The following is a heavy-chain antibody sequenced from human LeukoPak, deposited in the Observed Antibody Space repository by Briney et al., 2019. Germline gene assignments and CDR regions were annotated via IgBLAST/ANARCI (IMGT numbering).Heavy chain of an antibody. CDR1: AYTFTSCD. Sequence: GASVKVSCKASAYTFTSCDINWVRQATGQGLEWMGWMNPISGNTGFAQHFQGRVTMTRNTSISTAYMELSSLRSEDTAVYFCASKLRYDFWSAFGDWGQGTLVTVSS. CDR2: MNPISGNT. J-gene: IGHJ4*02. D-gene: IGHD3-3*01. V-gene: IGHV1-8*01. CDR3: ASKLRYDFWSAFGD.